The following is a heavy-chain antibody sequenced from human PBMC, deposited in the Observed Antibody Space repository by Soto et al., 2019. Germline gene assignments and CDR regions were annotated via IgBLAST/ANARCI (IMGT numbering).Heavy chain of an antibody. CDR3: TRDFYFWSGYYKGYGMDV. J-gene: IGHJ6*02. CDR1: GFTFGDYA. D-gene: IGHD3-3*01. CDR2: IRSKAYGGTT. V-gene: IGHV3-49*04. Sequence: PGGSLRLSCTASGFTFGDYAMSWVRQAPGKGLEWVGFIRSKAYGGTTEYAASVKGRFTISRDDSKSIAYLQMNSLKTEDTAVYYCTRDFYFWSGYYKGYGMDVWGQGTTVTSP.